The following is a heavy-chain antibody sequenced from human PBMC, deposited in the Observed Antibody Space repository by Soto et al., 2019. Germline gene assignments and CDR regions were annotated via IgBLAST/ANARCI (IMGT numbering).Heavy chain of an antibody. D-gene: IGHD5-18*01. Sequence: PGGSLRLSCAASGFTFSSYAMHWVRQAPGKGLEWVAVISYDGSNKYYADSVKGRFTISRDNSKNTLYLQMNSLRAEDTAVYYCARDLFVDTAMVIDYWGQGTLVTVSS. CDR3: ARDLFVDTAMVIDY. V-gene: IGHV3-30-3*01. CDR2: ISYDGSNK. CDR1: GFTFSSYA. J-gene: IGHJ4*02.